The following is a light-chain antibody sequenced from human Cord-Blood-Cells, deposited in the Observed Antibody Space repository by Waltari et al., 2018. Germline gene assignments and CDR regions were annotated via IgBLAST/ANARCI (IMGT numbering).Light chain of an antibody. CDR2: AAS. V-gene: IGKV1-39*01. CDR3: QQSYSTRWT. CDR1: QSISIY. Sequence: DIQMTQSPSSLSASVGDRVNITCRASQSISIYLNWYQQKPGKAPKLLIYAASSLQSGVPSRFSGSGSGTDFTLTISSLQPEDFATYYCQQSYSTRWTFGQGTKVEIK. J-gene: IGKJ1*01.